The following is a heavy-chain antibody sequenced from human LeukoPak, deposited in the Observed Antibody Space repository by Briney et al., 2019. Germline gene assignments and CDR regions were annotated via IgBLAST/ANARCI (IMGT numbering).Heavy chain of an antibody. Sequence: GSLRLSCAGSGFTFSNAWMNWVRQAPGKGLEWIGDIYDSGSSNYNPSLKSRVTISGDTSKNQFSLKLSSVTAADTAVYYCARHSLRGVIRSAFDIWGQGTLVTVSS. CDR3: ARHSLRGVIRSAFDI. V-gene: IGHV4-59*08. CDR2: IYDSGSS. CDR1: GFTFSNAW. D-gene: IGHD3-10*01. J-gene: IGHJ3*02.